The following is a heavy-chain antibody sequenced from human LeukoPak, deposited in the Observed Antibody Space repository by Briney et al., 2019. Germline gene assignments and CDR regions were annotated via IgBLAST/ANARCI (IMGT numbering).Heavy chain of an antibody. CDR3: ARSTGSYIGYNWFDP. J-gene: IGHJ5*02. CDR1: GYTFTSYY. V-gene: IGHV1-46*01. D-gene: IGHD1-26*01. Sequence: ASVKVSCKASGYTFTSYYMHWVRQAPGQGLEWMGIINPSGGSTSYAQKSQGRVTMTRDTSTSTVYMELSSLRSEDTAVYYCARSTGSYIGYNWFDPWGQGTLVTVSS. CDR2: INPSGGST.